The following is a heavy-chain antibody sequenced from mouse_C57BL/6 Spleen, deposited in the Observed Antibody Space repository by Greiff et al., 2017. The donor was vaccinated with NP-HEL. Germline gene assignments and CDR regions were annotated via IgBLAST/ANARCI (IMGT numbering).Heavy chain of an antibody. V-gene: IGHV1-26*01. CDR1: GYTFTDYY. Sequence: EVQLQQSGPELVKPGASVKISCKASGYTFTDYYMNWVKQSHGKSLEWIGDINPNNGGTSYNQKFKGKATLTVDKSSSTAYMELRSLTSEDSAVYYCAKDYDRENGYAMDYWGQGTSVTVSS. J-gene: IGHJ4*01. D-gene: IGHD2-4*01. CDR2: INPNNGGT. CDR3: AKDYDRENGYAMDY.